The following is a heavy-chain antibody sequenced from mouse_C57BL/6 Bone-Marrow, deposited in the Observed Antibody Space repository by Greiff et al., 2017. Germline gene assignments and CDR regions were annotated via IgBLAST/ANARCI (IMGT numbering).Heavy chain of an antibody. J-gene: IGHJ2*01. CDR2: ISYDGSN. V-gene: IGHV3-6*01. CDR3: ASGYDYDWGY. CDR1: GYSITSGYY. Sequence: DVQLQESGPGLVKPSQSLSLTCSVTGYSITSGYYWNWIRQFPGNKLEWMGYISYDGSNNYNPSLKNRISITRDTSKNQFFLKLNSVTTEDTATYYCASGYDYDWGYWGQGTTLTVSS. D-gene: IGHD2-4*01.